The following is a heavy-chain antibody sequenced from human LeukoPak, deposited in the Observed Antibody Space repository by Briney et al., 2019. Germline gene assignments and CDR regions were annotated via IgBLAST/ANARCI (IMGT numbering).Heavy chain of an antibody. CDR1: GFTFSSYG. Sequence: GGSLRLSCAASGFTFSSYGMHWVRQAPGKGLEWVAVIWYDGSNKYYADSVKGRFTISRDNSKNTLYLQMNSLRAEDTAVYYCAREYYGSGSLYGMYVWGQGTTVTVSS. V-gene: IGHV3-33*01. CDR3: AREYYGSGSLYGMYV. J-gene: IGHJ6*02. CDR2: IWYDGSNK. D-gene: IGHD3-10*01.